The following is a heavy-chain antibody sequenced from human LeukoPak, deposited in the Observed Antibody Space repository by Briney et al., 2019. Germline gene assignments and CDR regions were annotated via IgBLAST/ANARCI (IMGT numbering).Heavy chain of an antibody. V-gene: IGHV1-8*01. CDR3: ARGPLRAPELFDY. CDR1: GYTFTSYD. D-gene: IGHD4-17*01. Sequence: GASVKVSCKASGYTFTSYDINWVRQATGQGLEWMGWMNPNSGNTGYAQKFQGRVTMTRDTSISTAYMELSRLRSDDTAVYYCARGPLRAPELFDYWGQGTLVTVSS. J-gene: IGHJ4*02. CDR2: MNPNSGNT.